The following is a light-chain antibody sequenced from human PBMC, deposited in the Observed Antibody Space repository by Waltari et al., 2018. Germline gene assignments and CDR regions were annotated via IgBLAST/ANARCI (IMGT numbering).Light chain of an antibody. J-gene: IGLJ1*01. Sequence: QSVLTQPPSASGTHGQRVLISCSGSNSNIGDDSVDWYQQFPGRAPKLIIYRNDQRPSGVPDRFSGSKSGTSASLALSGLQSEDEAYYYCAAWYKILNGYVFGAGTKVTVL. CDR1: NSNIGDDS. CDR3: AAWYKILNGYV. V-gene: IGLV1-44*01. CDR2: RND.